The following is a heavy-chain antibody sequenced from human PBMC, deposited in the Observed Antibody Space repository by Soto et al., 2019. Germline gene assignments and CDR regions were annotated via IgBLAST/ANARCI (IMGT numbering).Heavy chain of an antibody. CDR1: GGCFRGYY. Sequence: SETLSLTCAVYGGCFRGYYWSWIRQPPGKGLEWIGEINHSGSTNYNPSLKSRVTISVDTSKNQFSLKLSSVTAADTAVYYCARGGGGSCSVYWGQGTLVTVSS. CDR2: INHSGST. V-gene: IGHV4-34*01. CDR3: ARGGGGSCSVY. D-gene: IGHD2-15*01. J-gene: IGHJ4*02.